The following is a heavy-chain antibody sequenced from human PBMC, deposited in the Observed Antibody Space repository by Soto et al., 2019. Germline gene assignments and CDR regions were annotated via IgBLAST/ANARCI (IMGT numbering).Heavy chain of an antibody. CDR1: GGTFSNYA. D-gene: IGHD2-2*01. CDR2: IIPIFNTA. V-gene: IGHV1-69*06. CDR3: ARGLVVPAGISYYYYGMDV. J-gene: IGHJ6*02. Sequence: ASVKVSCKASGGTFSNYAISWVRQAPGQGLEWMGGIIPIFNTANYAQKFQGRVTITADKSTSTAYMELSSLRSEDTAVYYRARGLVVPAGISYYYYGMDVWGQGTTVTVSS.